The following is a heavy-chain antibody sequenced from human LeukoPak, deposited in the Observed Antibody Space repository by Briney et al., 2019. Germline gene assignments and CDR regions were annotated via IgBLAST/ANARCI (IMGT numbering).Heavy chain of an antibody. D-gene: IGHD2-15*01. CDR1: GLTFSNYG. CDR2: ISSTGGTT. V-gene: IGHV3-23*01. CDR3: AKNGDRGAYCSGGTCYPYYYYYMDV. J-gene: IGHJ6*03. Sequence: HPGGSLRLSCVASGLTFSNYGISWVRQAPGKGLEWVSAISSTGGTTYYADSVKGHFTISRDNSKNTVYLQMNSLRAEDTAVYYCAKNGDRGAYCSGGTCYPYYYYYMDVWGKGTTVTISS.